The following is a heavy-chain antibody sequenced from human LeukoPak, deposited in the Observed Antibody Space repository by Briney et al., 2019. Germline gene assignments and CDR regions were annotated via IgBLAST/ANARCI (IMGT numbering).Heavy chain of an antibody. CDR3: AREAPRITIFGVKQGHGAFDI. CDR1: GFTVSSNY. D-gene: IGHD3-3*01. V-gene: IGHV3-53*01. CDR2: IYSGGST. J-gene: IGHJ3*02. Sequence: PGGSLRLSCAASGFTVSSNYVSWVRQAPGRGLEWVSVIYSGGSTYYADSVKGRFTISRDNSKNTLYLQMNSLRAEDTAVYYCAREAPRITIFGVKQGHGAFDIWGQGTMVTVSS.